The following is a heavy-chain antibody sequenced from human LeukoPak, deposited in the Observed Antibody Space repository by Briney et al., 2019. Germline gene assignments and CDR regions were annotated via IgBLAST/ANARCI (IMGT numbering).Heavy chain of an antibody. V-gene: IGHV1-69*13. CDR1: GGTFSSYA. CDR3: ARKAPPVSYGMDV. J-gene: IGHJ6*04. Sequence: SVKVSCQASGGTFSSYAISWVRQAPGQGLEWMGGIIPIFGTANYAQKFQGRVTITADESTSTAYMELSSLRSEDTAVYYCARKAPPVSYGMDVWGKGTTVTVSS. CDR2: IIPIFGTA.